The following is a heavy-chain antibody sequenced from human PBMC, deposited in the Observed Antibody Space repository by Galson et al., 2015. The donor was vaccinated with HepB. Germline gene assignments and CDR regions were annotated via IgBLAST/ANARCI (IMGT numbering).Heavy chain of an antibody. J-gene: IGHJ3*01. Sequence: SETLSLTCTVSGGSINDYYWNWIRQPAGKGLEWIGRIFSSGSTNYNPSLQSRVTMSIDTSKNQFSLELKSVTAADTAVYYCTKDLTVTVSSDAFDLWGQGTMVTVSS. CDR3: TKDLTVTVSSDAFDL. CDR2: IFSSGST. V-gene: IGHV4-4*07. CDR1: GGSINDYY. D-gene: IGHD4-17*01.